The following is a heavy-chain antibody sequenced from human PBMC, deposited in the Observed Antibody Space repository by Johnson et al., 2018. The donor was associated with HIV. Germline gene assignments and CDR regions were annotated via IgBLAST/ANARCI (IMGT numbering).Heavy chain of an antibody. D-gene: IGHD3-10*01. CDR1: GFTFSSYG. V-gene: IGHV3-30*18. J-gene: IGHJ3*02. Sequence: QVQLVESGGGVVQPGRSLRLSCAASGFTFSSYGMHWVRQVPGKGLEWVAVISYDGSNKYYADSVKGRFTISRDNSTNTPYLQMNSLRAEDTALYYCAKSTQASIVRESGPYGAFDIWGQGTMVTVSS. CDR3: AKSTQASIVRESGPYGAFDI. CDR2: ISYDGSNK.